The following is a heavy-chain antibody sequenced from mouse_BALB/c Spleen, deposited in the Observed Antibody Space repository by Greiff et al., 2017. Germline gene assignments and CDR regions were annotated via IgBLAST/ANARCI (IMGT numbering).Heavy chain of an antibody. CDR3: ARYDGAGYAMDY. J-gene: IGHJ4*01. CDR1: GFNIKDTY. D-gene: IGHD2-14*01. V-gene: IGHV14-3*02. CDR2: IDPANGNT. Sequence: EVKLMESGAELVKPGASVKLSCTASGFNIKDTYMHWVKQRPEQGLEWIGRIDPANGNTKYDPKFQGKATITADTSSNTAYPQLSSLTSEDTAVYYCARYDGAGYAMDYWGQGTSVTVSS.